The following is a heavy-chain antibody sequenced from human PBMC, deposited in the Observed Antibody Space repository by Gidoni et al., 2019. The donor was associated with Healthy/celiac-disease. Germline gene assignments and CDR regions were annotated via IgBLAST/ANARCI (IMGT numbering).Heavy chain of an antibody. Sequence: QVQLVQSGAEVKKPGASVKVSCKASGYTFTSYAMHWVRQAPGQRLEWMGWINAGNGNTKYSQKFQGRVTITRDTSASTAYMELSSLRSEDTAVYYCARWDRYCSGGSCYSLGWFDPWGQGTLVTVSS. D-gene: IGHD2-15*01. CDR1: GYTFTSYA. V-gene: IGHV1-3*01. J-gene: IGHJ5*02. CDR2: INAGNGNT. CDR3: ARWDRYCSGGSCYSLGWFDP.